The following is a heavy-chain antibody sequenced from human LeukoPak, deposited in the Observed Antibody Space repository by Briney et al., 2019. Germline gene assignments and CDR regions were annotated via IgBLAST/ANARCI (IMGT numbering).Heavy chain of an antibody. Sequence: ASVKVSCKASGYIFTAYYIHWLRQAPGQGLEWMGWINPNSGGTSFALNFQGRVTLTRDTSISTVYMELSRLRSDDTAVYYCARHDYTNPRVDYWGRGTLVTVSS. D-gene: IGHD4-11*01. V-gene: IGHV1-2*02. CDR1: GYIFTAYY. CDR2: INPNSGGT. J-gene: IGHJ4*02. CDR3: ARHDYTNPRVDY.